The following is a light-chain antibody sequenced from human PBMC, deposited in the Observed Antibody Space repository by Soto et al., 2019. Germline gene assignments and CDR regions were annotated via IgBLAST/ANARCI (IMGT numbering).Light chain of an antibody. CDR2: PAS. CDR3: QQLRTYPYT. CDR1: QDISTY. V-gene: IGKV1-9*01. J-gene: IGKJ2*01. Sequence: DIHLTQSPSFLSASVGDRVTVTCRASQDISTYLAWFQQKPGKAPPLLVYPASTLQGGVPSRFSGRGSGTEFSLTISSLQPEDFATYYCQQLRTYPYTFGQGTKLDIK.